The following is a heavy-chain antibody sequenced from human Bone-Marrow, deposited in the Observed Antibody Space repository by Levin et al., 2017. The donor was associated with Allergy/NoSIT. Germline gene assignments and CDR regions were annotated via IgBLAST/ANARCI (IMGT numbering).Heavy chain of an antibody. D-gene: IGHD6-19*01. J-gene: IGHJ4*02. Sequence: GESLKISCAASGFTFDDYGMSWVRQAPGKGLEWVSGINWSGKSTGYADSVKGRFIISRDNAKNTLYLQMNSLRVEDTALYHCARDLNPSIAVTGIGPVDYWGQGTQVTVSS. CDR3: ARDLNPSIAVTGIGPVDY. CDR2: INWSGKST. CDR1: GFTFDDYG. V-gene: IGHV3-20*01.